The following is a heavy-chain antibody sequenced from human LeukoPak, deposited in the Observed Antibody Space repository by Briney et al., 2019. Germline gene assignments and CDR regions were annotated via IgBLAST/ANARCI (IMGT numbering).Heavy chain of an antibody. Sequence: GGSLRLSCAASGFTFSSYSMNWVRQAPGKGLEWVSSISSSSSYIYYADSVKGRFTISRDNAKNSLYLQMNSLRAEDTAVYYCASLIVVATKTDYWGQGTLVTVSS. CDR2: ISSSSSYI. D-gene: IGHD5-12*01. V-gene: IGHV3-21*01. CDR1: GFTFSSYS. CDR3: ASLIVVATKTDY. J-gene: IGHJ4*02.